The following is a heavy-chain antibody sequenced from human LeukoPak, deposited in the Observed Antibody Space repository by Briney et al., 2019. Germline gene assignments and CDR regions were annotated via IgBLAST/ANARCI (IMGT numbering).Heavy chain of an antibody. J-gene: IGHJ4*02. CDR2: IYYSGST. CDR3: ARRVFGDNYFDY. CDR1: GGSISSYY. D-gene: IGHD3-10*01. Sequence: SETLSLTCTVSGGSISSYYWSWIRQPPGKGLEWIGNIYYSGSTYYNPSLKSRVTISVDTSKNQFSLKLSSVAAADTAVYYCARRVFGDNYFDYWGQGTLVTVSS. V-gene: IGHV4-59*04.